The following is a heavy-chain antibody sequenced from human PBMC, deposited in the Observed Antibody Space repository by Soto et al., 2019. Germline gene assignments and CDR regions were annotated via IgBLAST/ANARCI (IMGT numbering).Heavy chain of an antibody. J-gene: IGHJ6*03. CDR1: GDSLSDSY. Sequence: PSETLSLTCTVSGDSLSDSYWSWIRQSPGGGLEWIGYIHYSRTTIYNPSLESRVSMSLVVSKNQFSLRLRSLTAADTAVYYCARAGEDTVTDNNYYYMDVWGKGTTVTVSS. CDR3: ARAGEDTVTDNNYYYMDV. D-gene: IGHD4-17*01. CDR2: IHYSRTT. V-gene: IGHV4-59*08.